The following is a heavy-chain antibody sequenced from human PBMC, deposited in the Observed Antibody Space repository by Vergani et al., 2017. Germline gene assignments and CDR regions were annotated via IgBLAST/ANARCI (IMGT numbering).Heavy chain of an antibody. CDR3: AREEARGDELHYFDY. D-gene: IGHD1-26*01. J-gene: IGHJ4*02. CDR2: IYYSGST. V-gene: IGHV4-39*07. CDR1: GGSISSSSYY. Sequence: QLQLQESGPGLVKPSETLSLTCTVSGGSISSSSYYWGWIRQPPGKGLEWIGSIYYSGSTYYNPSLKSRVTISVDTSKNQFSLKLSSVTAADTAVYYCAREEARGDELHYFDYWGQGTLVTVSS.